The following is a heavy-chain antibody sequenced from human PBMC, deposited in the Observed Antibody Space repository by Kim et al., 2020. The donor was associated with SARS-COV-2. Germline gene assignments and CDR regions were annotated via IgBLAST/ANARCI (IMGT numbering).Heavy chain of an antibody. V-gene: IGHV4-59*13. J-gene: IGHJ5*02. CDR3: ARVPEAVAGTWAWFDP. Sequence: SETLSLTCTVAGGSISSYYWSWIRQPPGKGLEWIGYIYYSGSTNYNPSLKSRVTISVDTSKNQFSLKLSSVTAADTAVYYCARVPEAVAGTWAWFDPWGQGTLVTVSS. D-gene: IGHD6-19*01. CDR2: IYYSGST. CDR1: GGSISSYY.